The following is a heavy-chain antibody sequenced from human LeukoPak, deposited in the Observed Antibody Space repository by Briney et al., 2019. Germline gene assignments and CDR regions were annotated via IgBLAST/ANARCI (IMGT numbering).Heavy chain of an antibody. Sequence: GASVKVSCKVSGYTLTELSMHWVRQAPGKGLEWMGGFDPEDGETIYAQKFQGRVTMTEDTSTDTAYMELSSLRSEDTAVYYCARGKYSSGWYGVDYWGQGTLVTVSS. J-gene: IGHJ4*02. CDR1: GYTLTELS. CDR3: ARGKYSSGWYGVDY. CDR2: FDPEDGET. V-gene: IGHV1-24*01. D-gene: IGHD6-19*01.